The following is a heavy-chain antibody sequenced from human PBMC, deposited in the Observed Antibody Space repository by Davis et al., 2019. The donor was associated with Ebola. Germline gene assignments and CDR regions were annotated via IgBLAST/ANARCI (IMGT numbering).Heavy chain of an antibody. CDR3: ARASRQHRPWGILIPALGWFDP. D-gene: IGHD2-2*01. J-gene: IGHJ5*02. CDR2: ISSDSDYI. V-gene: IGHV3-21*01. CDR1: GFTFSTYS. Sequence: GESLKISCAASGFTFSTYSMSWVRQAPGKGLEWVSSISSDSDYIYYADSAKGRFTISRDNAKNSLYLQMNSLRAEDTAVYYCARASRQHRPWGILIPALGWFDPWGQGTLVTVSS.